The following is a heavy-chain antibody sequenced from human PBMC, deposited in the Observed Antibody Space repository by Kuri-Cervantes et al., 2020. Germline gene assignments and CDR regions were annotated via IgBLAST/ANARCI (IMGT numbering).Heavy chain of an antibody. D-gene: IGHD2-21*01. Sequence: LSLTCAASGFTFSSYAMSWVRQAPGKGLEWVSAISGSGGSTYYADSVKGRFTISRDNSKNTLYLQMNSLRAEDTAVYYCARAFPVNYYYYGTDVWGQGTTVTVSS. CDR3: ARAFPVNYYYYGTDV. CDR1: GFTFSSYA. CDR2: ISGSGGST. J-gene: IGHJ6*02. V-gene: IGHV3-23*01.